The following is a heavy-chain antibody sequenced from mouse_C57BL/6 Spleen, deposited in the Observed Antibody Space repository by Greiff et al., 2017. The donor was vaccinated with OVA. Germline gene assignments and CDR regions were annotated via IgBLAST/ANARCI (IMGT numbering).Heavy chain of an antibody. CDR2: FYPGSGSI. J-gene: IGHJ1*03. CDR1: GYTFTEYT. CDR3: ARHEEGGAYYYGSSGYFDV. V-gene: IGHV1-62-2*01. D-gene: IGHD1-1*01. Sequence: VQGVESGAELVKPGASVKLSCKASGYTFTEYTIHWVKQRSGQGLEWIGWFYPGSGSIKYNEKFKDKATLTADKSSSTVYMELSRLTSEDSAVYFCARHEEGGAYYYGSSGYFDVWGTGTTVTVSS.